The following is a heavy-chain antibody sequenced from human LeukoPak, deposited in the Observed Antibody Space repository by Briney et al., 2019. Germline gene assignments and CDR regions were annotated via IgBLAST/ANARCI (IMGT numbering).Heavy chain of an antibody. Sequence: GGSLRLSCTASGFTFSSYSMNWVGQTPGKGLEWVSYISSSSSTIHYADSVKGRFTISRDNAKSSLYLEMNSLRAEDTAVYYCAPTMYYYDSSAYYPVHYWGQGTLVTVSS. CDR1: GFTFSSYS. CDR3: APTMYYYDSSAYYPVHY. V-gene: IGHV3-48*01. D-gene: IGHD3-22*01. CDR2: ISSSSSTI. J-gene: IGHJ4*02.